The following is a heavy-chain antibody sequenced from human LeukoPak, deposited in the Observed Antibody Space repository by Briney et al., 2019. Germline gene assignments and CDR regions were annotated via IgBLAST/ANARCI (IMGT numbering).Heavy chain of an antibody. V-gene: IGHV3-7*01. CDR3: ARDEKDGPLWY. Sequence: GGSLRLSCAASGFTFTKHWMSWVRQSPERGLEWVANINENGSVEKYVDSVKGRFTISRDNARNSLYLQMYSLTAEDTAVYFCARDEKDGPLWYWGQGIVVTVSS. D-gene: IGHD2-21*01. CDR1: GFTFTKHW. J-gene: IGHJ4*02. CDR2: INENGSVE.